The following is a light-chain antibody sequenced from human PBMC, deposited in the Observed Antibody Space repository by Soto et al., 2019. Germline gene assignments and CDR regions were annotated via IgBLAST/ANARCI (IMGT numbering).Light chain of an antibody. CDR1: QGIRND. Sequence: IQMTQSPSSLSASVGDRVTIACRASQGIRNDLGWYQQKPGTAPKLLIYPASSLQSGVPSRFSGSGSGTDFTLTISSLQPEDFATYYCQQSYTIPWTFGQGTKVDIK. J-gene: IGKJ1*01. CDR2: PAS. V-gene: IGKV1-39*01. CDR3: QQSYTIPWT.